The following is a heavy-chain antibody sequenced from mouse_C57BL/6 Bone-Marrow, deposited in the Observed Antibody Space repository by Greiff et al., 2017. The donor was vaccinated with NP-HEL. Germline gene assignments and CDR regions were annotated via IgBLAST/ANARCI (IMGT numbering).Heavy chain of an antibody. D-gene: IGHD2-4*01. J-gene: IGHJ4*01. CDR2: IYPGSGNT. V-gene: IGHV1-76*01. Sequence: QVYVKQSGAELVRPGASVKLSCKASGYTFTDYYINWVKQRPGQGLEWIARIYPGSGNTYYNEKFKGKATLTAEKSSSTAYMQLSSLTSEDSAVYFCARWEGYDYDHYYAMDYWGQGTSVTVSS. CDR3: ARWEGYDYDHYYAMDY. CDR1: GYTFTDYY.